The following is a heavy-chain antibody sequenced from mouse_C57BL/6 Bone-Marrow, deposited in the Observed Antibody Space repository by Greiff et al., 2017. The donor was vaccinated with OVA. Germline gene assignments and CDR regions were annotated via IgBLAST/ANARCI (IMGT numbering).Heavy chain of an antibody. CDR2: IDPENGDT. Sequence: EVKLQESGAELVRPGASVKLSCTASGFNIKDDYMHWVKQRPEQGLEWIGWIDPENGDTEYASKFPGTATITADTSSNTAYLQLTRLTSEDTAVYYCTLYGYFDYWGQGTTRTVAS. V-gene: IGHV14-4*01. CDR1: GFNIKDDY. CDR3: TLYGYFDY. J-gene: IGHJ2*01. D-gene: IGHD1-1*02.